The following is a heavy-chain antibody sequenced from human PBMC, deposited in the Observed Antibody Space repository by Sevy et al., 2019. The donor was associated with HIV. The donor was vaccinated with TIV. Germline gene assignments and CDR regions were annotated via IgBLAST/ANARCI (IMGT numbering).Heavy chain of an antibody. Sequence: GGSLRLSCAASGFTFRNYVMNWVRQPPGKGLEWVSVISDGGGTTYYADSVKGRFTLSRDDSKSTLYLQMNSLRVEDTAVYFCAKRVAGALAGLDIWGQGTMVTVSS. J-gene: IGHJ3*02. D-gene: IGHD3-10*01. CDR2: ISDGGGTT. V-gene: IGHV3-23*01. CDR1: GFTFRNYV. CDR3: AKRVAGALAGLDI.